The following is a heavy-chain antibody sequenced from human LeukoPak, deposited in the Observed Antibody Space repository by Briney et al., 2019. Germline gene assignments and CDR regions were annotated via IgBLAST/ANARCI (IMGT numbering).Heavy chain of an antibody. D-gene: IGHD3-9*01. Sequence: GGSLRLSCAASGFTFTNYAMSWVRQAPGKGLEWVSGMSGRGVSTYYADSVKGRFTISSDNSKNTLYLQMNSLRAEDTAVYYCARSDIENYYYYYMDVWGKGTTVTVSS. CDR2: MSGRGVST. CDR1: GFTFTNYA. V-gene: IGHV3-23*01. J-gene: IGHJ6*03. CDR3: ARSDIENYYYYYMDV.